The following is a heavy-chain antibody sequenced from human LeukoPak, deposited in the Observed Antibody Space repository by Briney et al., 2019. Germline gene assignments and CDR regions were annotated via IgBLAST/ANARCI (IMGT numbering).Heavy chain of an antibody. J-gene: IGHJ5*02. Sequence: SVKVSCKASGTGGTFSSYTISWVRQAPGQGLEWMGGIIPVSGTANYARKFQGRVTITADESTTTAYMELNSLRSDDTAVYYCARASSGFSYGSAWGQGTLVTVSS. D-gene: IGHD5-18*01. CDR2: IIPVSGTA. CDR1: GTGGTFSSYT. CDR3: ARASSGFSYGSA. V-gene: IGHV1-69*13.